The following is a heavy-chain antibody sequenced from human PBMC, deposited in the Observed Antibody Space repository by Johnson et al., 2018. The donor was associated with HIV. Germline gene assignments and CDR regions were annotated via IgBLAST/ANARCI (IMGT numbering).Heavy chain of an antibody. CDR1: GFTVSNNY. CDR2: VHRDGRL. CDR3: AREPSIAAAGGDGAVDI. D-gene: IGHD6-13*01. Sequence: VQLVESGGGVVQPGGSLRLSCAASGFTVSNNYMNWVRQTPGKGLEWVSVVHRDGRLYYADSVKGRFRLSRDNSKNTLYLQMNRLRVEDTAVYYCAREPSIAAAGGDGAVDIWGRGTMVTVSS. V-gene: IGHV3-66*01. J-gene: IGHJ3*02.